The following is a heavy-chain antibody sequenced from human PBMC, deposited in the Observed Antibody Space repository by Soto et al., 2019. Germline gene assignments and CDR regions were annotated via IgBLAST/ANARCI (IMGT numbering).Heavy chain of an antibody. D-gene: IGHD5-18*01. CDR3: ARDYIVDTALDY. J-gene: IGHJ4*02. CDR1: GFTFSSYA. Sequence: PGGSLRLSCAAAGFTFSSYAMHWVRQAPGKGLEWVAVISYDGSNKYYADSVKGRFTISRDNSKNTLYLQMNSLRAEDTAVYYCARDYIVDTALDYWGQGTLVTVSS. V-gene: IGHV3-30-3*01. CDR2: ISYDGSNK.